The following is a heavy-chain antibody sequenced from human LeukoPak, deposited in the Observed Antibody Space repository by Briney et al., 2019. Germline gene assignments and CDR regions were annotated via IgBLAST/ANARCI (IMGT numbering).Heavy chain of an antibody. CDR1: GFTVSSNS. Sequence: GGSLRLSCTVSGFTVSSNSMSWVRQAPGKGLGWVSFIYSDNAHYSDSVKGRFTISRDNSKNTLYLQMNSLRAEDTAVYYCARRAGAYSHPYDYWGQGTLVTVSS. J-gene: IGHJ4*02. V-gene: IGHV3-53*01. CDR2: IYSDNA. CDR3: ARRAGAYSHPYDY. D-gene: IGHD4/OR15-4a*01.